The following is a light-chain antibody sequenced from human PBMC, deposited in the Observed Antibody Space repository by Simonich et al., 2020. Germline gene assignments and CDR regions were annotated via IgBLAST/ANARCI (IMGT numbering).Light chain of an antibody. V-gene: IGKV3-15*01. J-gene: IGKJ1*01. CDR3: QQYNNWPRT. CDR2: GAS. CDR1: QNVSSN. Sequence: EIVMTQSPATLSVSPGERATLSCRASQNVSSNLAWYQQKPGQAPRLLIYGASTRATGIPARFSGSGSGTEFTLTIRSMQSEDFAVYYCQQYNNWPRTFGQGTRVEIK.